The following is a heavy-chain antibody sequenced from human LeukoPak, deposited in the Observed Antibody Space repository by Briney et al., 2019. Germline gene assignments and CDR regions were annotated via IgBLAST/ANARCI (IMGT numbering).Heavy chain of an antibody. CDR2: ISAYNGNT. J-gene: IGHJ5*02. V-gene: IGHV1-18*01. D-gene: IGHD3-9*01. CDR3: ARNGRYFDWLSYNWFDP. Sequence: ASVKVSCKSSGYTFTSYGISWVRQPPGQGLEWMGLISAYNGNTNYAQKLQGRVTMTTDTSTRTAYMELRSLRSDDTAVYYCARNGRYFDWLSYNWFDPWGQGTLVTVSS. CDR1: GYTFTSYG.